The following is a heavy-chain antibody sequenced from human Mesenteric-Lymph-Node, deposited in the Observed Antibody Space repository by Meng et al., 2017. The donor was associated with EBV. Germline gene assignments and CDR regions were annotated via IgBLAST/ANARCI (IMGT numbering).Heavy chain of an antibody. CDR3: TKELGDGWSDS. CDR2: FGGRGGGT. D-gene: IGHD3-10*01. Sequence: EVLLVGSGGGLVQPGGSLGLSCSTSGFTFSHSAFGWVRQAPGKGLEWVSAFGGRGGGTFYADSVKGRFTISRDHSKNTLYLQMNTLRAEDTAVYYCTKELGDGWSDSWGQGTLVTVSS. V-gene: IGHV3-23*04. CDR1: GFTFSHSA. J-gene: IGHJ5*01.